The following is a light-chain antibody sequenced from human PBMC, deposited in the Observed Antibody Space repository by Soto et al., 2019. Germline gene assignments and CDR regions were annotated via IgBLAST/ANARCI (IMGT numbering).Light chain of an antibody. CDR1: SSNIGAHY. J-gene: IGLJ3*02. CDR3: GTWDNSLNGGV. CDR2: ENN. V-gene: IGLV1-51*02. Sequence: QSVLTQPPSVSAAPGHQVTIFCSGSSSNIGAHYVSWYQQLPGTAPKLLIYENNKRPSGIPDRISGSKSGTSATLGITGLQTGDEADYYCGTWDNSLNGGVFGGGTKLTVL.